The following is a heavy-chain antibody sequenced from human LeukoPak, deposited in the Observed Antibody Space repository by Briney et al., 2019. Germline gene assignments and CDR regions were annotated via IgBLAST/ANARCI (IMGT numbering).Heavy chain of an antibody. V-gene: IGHV4-59*01. D-gene: IGHD5-24*01. CDR2: IYYSGST. Sequence: PSETLSLTCTVSGGSISSYYWSWIRQPPGKGLEWIGYIYYSGSTNYNPSLKSRVTISVDTSKNQFSLKLSSVTAADTAVYYCARRRWLQLRGYYYYMDVWGKGTTVTVSS. J-gene: IGHJ6*03. CDR1: GGSISSYY. CDR3: ARRRWLQLRGYYYYMDV.